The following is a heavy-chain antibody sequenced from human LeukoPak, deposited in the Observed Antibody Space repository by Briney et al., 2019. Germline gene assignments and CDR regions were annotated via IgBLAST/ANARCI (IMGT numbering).Heavy chain of an antibody. Sequence: SVKVSCKASGGTFSSYAISWVRQAPGQGLEWMGGIIPIFGTANYAQKFQGRVTITADESTSTAYMELSSLRSEDTAVYYCAREVEQLGGAFDYWGQGTLVTVSS. V-gene: IGHV1-69*01. CDR3: AREVEQLGGAFDY. CDR2: IIPIFGTA. CDR1: GGTFSSYA. D-gene: IGHD6-6*01. J-gene: IGHJ4*02.